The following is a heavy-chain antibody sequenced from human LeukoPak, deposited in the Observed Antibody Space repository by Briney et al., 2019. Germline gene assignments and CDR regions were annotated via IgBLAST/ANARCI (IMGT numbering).Heavy chain of an antibody. D-gene: IGHD3-10*01. J-gene: IGHJ5*02. V-gene: IGHV3-23*01. CDR1: GFTFSSYA. Sequence: PGGSLRLSCAASGFTFSSYAMSWVRQAPGKGLEWVSAISGSGGSTYYADSVKGRFTISRDNSKNTLYLQMNSLRAEDTAVYYCAKDQVREMLWFGELSRYNWFDPWGQGTLVTVSS. CDR3: AKDQVREMLWFGELSRYNWFDP. CDR2: ISGSGGST.